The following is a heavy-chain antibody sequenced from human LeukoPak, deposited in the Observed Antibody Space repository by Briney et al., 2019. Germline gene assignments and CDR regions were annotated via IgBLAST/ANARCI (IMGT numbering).Heavy chain of an antibody. J-gene: IGHJ4*02. CDR1: GFTFSSYG. Sequence: PGGSLRLSCAASGFTFSSYGMHWVRQAPGKGLEWVAVIWYDGSNKYYADSVKGRFTISRDNSKNTLYLQMNSLRAEDTAVYYCAKDGGYCSGGRCYSGVFVHYWGQGTLVTVSS. V-gene: IGHV3-33*06. CDR3: AKDGGYCSGGRCYSGVFVHY. D-gene: IGHD2-15*01. CDR2: IWYDGSNK.